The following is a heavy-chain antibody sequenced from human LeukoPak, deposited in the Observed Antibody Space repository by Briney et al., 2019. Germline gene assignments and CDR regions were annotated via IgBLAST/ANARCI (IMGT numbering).Heavy chain of an antibody. CDR2: IWYDGSNK. CDR3: ARDFRGVFSVDAFDI. J-gene: IGHJ3*02. V-gene: IGHV3-33*01. Sequence: TGGSLRPSCAASGFTFSSYGMHWVRQAPGKGLEWVAVIWYDGSNKYYADSVKGRFTISRDNSKNTLYLQMNSLRAEDTAVYYCARDFRGVFSVDAFDIWGQGTMVTVSS. CDR1: GFTFSSYG. D-gene: IGHD2-8*01.